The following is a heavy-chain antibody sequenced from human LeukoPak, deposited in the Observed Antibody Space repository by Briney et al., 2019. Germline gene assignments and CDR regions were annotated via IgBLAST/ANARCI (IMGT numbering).Heavy chain of an antibody. V-gene: IGHV1-24*01. CDR2: FDPEDGET. CDR1: GYTLTELS. J-gene: IGHJ4*02. D-gene: IGHD4-17*01. CDR3: ATAPYGDYRVPFDY. Sequence: ASVKVSCKVSGYTLTELSMHWVRQAPGEGLAWMGGFDPEDGETIYAQKFQGRVTMTEDTSTDTAYMELSSLRSEDTAVYYCATAPYGDYRVPFDYWGQGTLVTVSS.